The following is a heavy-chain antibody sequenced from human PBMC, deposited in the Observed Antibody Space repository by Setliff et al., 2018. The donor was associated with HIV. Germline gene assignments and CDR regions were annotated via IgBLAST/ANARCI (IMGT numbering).Heavy chain of an antibody. V-gene: IGHV1-69*13. CDR2: IIPILGTP. J-gene: IGHJ6*03. CDR3: ARDLGYYYYMDV. Sequence: GASVKVSCKASGGTFSSYAISWVRQAPGQGLEWMGGIIPILGTPKYAQKFQGRVTITADESTSTAYMELSSLRSEDTAVYYCARDLGYYYYMDVWGKGTTVTVSS. CDR1: GGTFSSYA.